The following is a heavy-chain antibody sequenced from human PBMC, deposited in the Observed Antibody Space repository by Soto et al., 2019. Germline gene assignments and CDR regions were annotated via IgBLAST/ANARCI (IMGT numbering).Heavy chain of an antibody. D-gene: IGHD1-26*01. CDR3: AKDYWDSDY. CDR1: GFTFDDYA. Sequence: EVQLVESGGGLVQPGRSLRLSCAASGFTFDDYAMHWVRQAPGKGLEWVSGISWNSGSIGYADSVKGRFTISRDNAKNSLYLQMNSLRAEDTALYYCAKDYWDSDYWGQGTLVTVSS. J-gene: IGHJ4*02. V-gene: IGHV3-9*01. CDR2: ISWNSGSI.